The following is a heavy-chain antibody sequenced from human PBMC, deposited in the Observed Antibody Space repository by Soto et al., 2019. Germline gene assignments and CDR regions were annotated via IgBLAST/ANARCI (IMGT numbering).Heavy chain of an antibody. CDR3: ARDKVGMVDY. CDR2: MNPNRGNT. V-gene: IGHV1-8*01. J-gene: IGHJ4*02. Sequence: QVQLVQSGAEVKKPGASVKVSCKASGYTFTSYDINWVRQATGQGLEWMGWMNPNRGNTGYAQKLQGRVTMDRNTSISTAYMEMSSLRSEDTVVYYCARDKVGMVDYWGQGTLVTVSS. D-gene: IGHD5-12*01. CDR1: GYTFTSYD.